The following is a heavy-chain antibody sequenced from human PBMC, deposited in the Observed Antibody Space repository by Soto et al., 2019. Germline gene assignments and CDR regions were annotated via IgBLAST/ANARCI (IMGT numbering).Heavy chain of an antibody. Sequence: PSETLSLTCTVSGGSISSGDSCWSWIRQPPGKGLEWIAYIYYSGNTYYNPSLKSRLTISVDTSKNQFSLKLSSVTAADTAVYYCARGQWLVRRAFDIWGQGTMVTVSS. J-gene: IGHJ3*02. D-gene: IGHD6-19*01. CDR3: ARGQWLVRRAFDI. CDR2: IYYSGNT. CDR1: GGSISSGDSC. V-gene: IGHV4-30-4*01.